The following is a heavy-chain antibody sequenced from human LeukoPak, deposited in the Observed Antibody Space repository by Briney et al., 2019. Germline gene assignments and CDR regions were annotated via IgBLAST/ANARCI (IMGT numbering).Heavy chain of an antibody. J-gene: IGHJ6*03. CDR3: ARLLLWFGELSYYYMDV. V-gene: IGHV4-34*01. D-gene: IGHD3-10*01. CDR1: GGSFSGYY. Sequence: PSETLSLTCAVYGGSFSGYYWSWIRQPPGKGLEWIGEINHSGSTNYNPSLKSRVTISADTSKNQFSLKLSSVTAADTAVYYCARLLLWFGELSYYYMDVWGKGTTVTISS. CDR2: INHSGST.